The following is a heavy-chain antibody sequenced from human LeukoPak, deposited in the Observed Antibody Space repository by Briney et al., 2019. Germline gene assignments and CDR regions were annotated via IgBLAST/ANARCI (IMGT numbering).Heavy chain of an antibody. CDR3: ARGLEITIFGVGPFDY. CDR1: GGSFSGYY. D-gene: IGHD3-3*01. J-gene: IGHJ4*02. Sequence: SETLSLTCAVYGGSFSGYYWSWIRQPPGKGLEWIGEINHSGSTNYNPSLKSRVTISVDTSKNQFSLKLSSVTAADTAVYYCARGLEITIFGVGPFDYRGQGTLVTVSS. V-gene: IGHV4-34*01. CDR2: INHSGST.